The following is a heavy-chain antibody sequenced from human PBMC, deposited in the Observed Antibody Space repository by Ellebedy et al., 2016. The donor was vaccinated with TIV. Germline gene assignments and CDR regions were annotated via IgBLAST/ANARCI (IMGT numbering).Heavy chain of an antibody. CDR2: INHSGST. J-gene: IGHJ6*02. CDR1: GGSFSGYY. V-gene: IGHV4-34*01. D-gene: IGHD2-2*01. CDR3: ARDKAVGSSTSRYYYYGMDV. Sequence: SETLSLXXAVYGGSFSGYYWSWIRQPPGKGLEWIGEINHSGSTNYNPSLKSRVTISVDTSKNQFSLKLSSVTAADTAVYYCARDKAVGSSTSRYYYYGMDVWGQGTTVTVSS.